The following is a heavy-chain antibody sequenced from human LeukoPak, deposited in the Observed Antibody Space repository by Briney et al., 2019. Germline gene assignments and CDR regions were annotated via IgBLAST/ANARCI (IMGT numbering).Heavy chain of an antibody. CDR3: ALPLRDGDFYFDY. Sequence: GGSLRLSCAASGFTFSNYWMHWVRQAPGKELVWVSRINRDGRSTNYVDSVKGRFTISRDNAKNTVFLQMNSLRAEDTAVYYCALPLRDGDFYFDYWGQGALVTVSS. CDR1: GFTFSNYW. V-gene: IGHV3-74*01. D-gene: IGHD4-17*01. J-gene: IGHJ4*02. CDR2: INRDGRST.